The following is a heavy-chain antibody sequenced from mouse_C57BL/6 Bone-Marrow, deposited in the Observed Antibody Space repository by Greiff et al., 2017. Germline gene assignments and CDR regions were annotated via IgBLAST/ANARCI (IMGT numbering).Heavy chain of an antibody. Sequence: QVTLKESGPGILQSSQTLSLTCSFSGFSLSTSGMGVSWIRQPSGKGLEWLAHTYWGDDNCYNPSLKSRLTISKDTSRKQLFLKITSVATADTATYSCARVYYGSTFDYWGQGTTLTVSS. CDR2: TYWGDDN. J-gene: IGHJ2*01. CDR3: ARVYYGSTFDY. D-gene: IGHD1-1*01. V-gene: IGHV8-12*01. CDR1: GFSLSTSGMG.